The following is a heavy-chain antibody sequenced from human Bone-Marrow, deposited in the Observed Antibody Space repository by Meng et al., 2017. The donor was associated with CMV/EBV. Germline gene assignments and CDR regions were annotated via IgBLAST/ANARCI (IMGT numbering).Heavy chain of an antibody. D-gene: IGHD2-2*02. Sequence: GGSLRLSCAASGFTFSSYSMNWVRQAPGKGLEWVSSISSSSSYIYYADSVKGRFTISRDNAKNSLYLQMNSLRAEDTAVYYCARPPTYCSSTSCYKTPVYWGQGTLVTVSS. CDR2: ISSSSSYI. CDR3: ARPPTYCSSTSCYKTPVY. J-gene: IGHJ4*02. CDR1: GFTFSSYS. V-gene: IGHV3-21*01.